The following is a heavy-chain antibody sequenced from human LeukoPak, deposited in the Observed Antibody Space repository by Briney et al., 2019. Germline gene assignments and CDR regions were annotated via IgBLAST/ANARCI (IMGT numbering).Heavy chain of an antibody. D-gene: IGHD6-13*01. J-gene: IGHJ5*02. CDR2: IRYDGSDK. CDR3: ARESGIAAALDL. V-gene: IGHV3-30*02. CDR1: GFSFSDYG. Sequence: GGSLRLSCAASGFSFSDYGMHWVRQAPGKGLEWVAFIRYDGSDKYYADSVKGRFTISRDNSKNTLYLQMNSLRVEDTAVYYCARESGIAAALDLWGQGTLVTVSS.